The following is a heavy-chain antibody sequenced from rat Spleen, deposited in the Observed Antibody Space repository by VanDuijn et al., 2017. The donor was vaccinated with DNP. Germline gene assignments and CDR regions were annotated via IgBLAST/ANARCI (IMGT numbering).Heavy chain of an antibody. D-gene: IGHD1-1*01. Sequence: EVQLQESGPGLVKSSQSLSLTCSVTGFSITSNFWGWIRKFPGNKMESIGHIRYSGSTSYNPSLKSRISITRDTSKNQFFLQLNSVSTDDTATYYCARAIYYYSRVYWYFDFWGPGTMVTVSS. CDR3: ARAIYYYSRVYWYFDF. V-gene: IGHV3-1*01. CDR1: GFSITSNF. J-gene: IGHJ1*01. CDR2: IRYSGST.